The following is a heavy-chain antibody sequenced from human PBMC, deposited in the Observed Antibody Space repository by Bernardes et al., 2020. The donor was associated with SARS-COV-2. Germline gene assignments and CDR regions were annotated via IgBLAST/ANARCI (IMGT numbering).Heavy chain of an antibody. D-gene: IGHD4-4*01. Sequence: GGSLRLSCAASGFTFDDYAMHWVRQAPGKGLEWVSGISWNSGSIGYADSVKGRFTISRDNAKNSLYLQMNSLRAEDTALYYCAKDRGDYSNYVPYGMDVWGQGTTVTVSS. J-gene: IGHJ6*02. CDR3: AKDRGDYSNYVPYGMDV. CDR2: ISWNSGSI. CDR1: GFTFDDYA. V-gene: IGHV3-9*01.